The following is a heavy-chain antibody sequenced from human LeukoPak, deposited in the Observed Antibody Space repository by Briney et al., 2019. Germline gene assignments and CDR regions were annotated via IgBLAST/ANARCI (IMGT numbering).Heavy chain of an antibody. CDR1: GGSFSAYY. Sequence: PSETLSLTCGVYGGSFSAYYWSWIRQPPGKGLEWIGEINHSGSTNYNPSLKSRVTISVDTSKNQFSLKLSSVTAADTAVYYCARTYSSSSGPFDYWGQGTLVTVSS. CDR2: INHSGST. V-gene: IGHV4-34*01. D-gene: IGHD6-6*01. J-gene: IGHJ4*02. CDR3: ARTYSSSSGPFDY.